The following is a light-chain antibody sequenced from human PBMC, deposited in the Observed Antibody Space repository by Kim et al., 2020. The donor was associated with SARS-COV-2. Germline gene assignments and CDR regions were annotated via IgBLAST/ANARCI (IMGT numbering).Light chain of an antibody. CDR3: QVWDSTNVV. V-gene: IGLV3-9*01. J-gene: IGLJ2*01. Sequence: SVALGQTATLTCGGNNIGSKNVYWYQQKPGQAPVLVIYRDSNRPSGIPERVSGSNSGNTATLTISRAQAGDEADYYCQVWDSTNVVFGGGTQLTVL. CDR2: RDS. CDR1: NIGSKN.